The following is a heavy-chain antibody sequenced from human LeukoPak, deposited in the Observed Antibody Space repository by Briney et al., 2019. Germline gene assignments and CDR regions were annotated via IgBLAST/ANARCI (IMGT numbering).Heavy chain of an antibody. Sequence: ASVKISCKVSGYTFTDYYMHWVQQAPAKGLEWMGLVDPEDGETIYAEKFQGRVTITADTSTDTAYMELSSLRSEDTAVYYCATSRIVGATRAFDYWGQGTLVTVTS. J-gene: IGHJ4*02. CDR3: ATSRIVGATRAFDY. CDR2: VDPEDGET. V-gene: IGHV1-69-2*01. D-gene: IGHD1-26*01. CDR1: GYTFTDYY.